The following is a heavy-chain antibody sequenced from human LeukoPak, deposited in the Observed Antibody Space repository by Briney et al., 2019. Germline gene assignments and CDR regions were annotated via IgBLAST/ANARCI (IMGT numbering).Heavy chain of an antibody. V-gene: IGHV4-30-4*08. J-gene: IGHJ3*02. CDR1: GGSISSGDYY. CDR2: IYYSGST. D-gene: IGHD6-13*01. Sequence: SETLSLTCTVSGGSISSGDYYWSWIRQPPGKGLEWIGYIYYSGSTYYNPSLKSRVTISVDTSKNQFSLKLSSVTAADTAVYYCARTKNSSSWFFDIWGQGTMVTVSS. CDR3: ARTKNSSSWFFDI.